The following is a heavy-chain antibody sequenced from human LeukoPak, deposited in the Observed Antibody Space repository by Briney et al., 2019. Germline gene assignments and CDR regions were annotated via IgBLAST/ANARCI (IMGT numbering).Heavy chain of an antibody. CDR3: ARDTGGYNQYYFDY. CDR1: GFTFSSYG. J-gene: IGHJ4*02. CDR2: IWYDGSNK. D-gene: IGHD5-24*01. Sequence: PGRSLRLSCAASGFTFSSYGMHWVRQAPGKGLEWVAVIWYDGSNKYYADSVKGRFTISRDNSKNTPYLQMNSLRAEDTAVYYCARDTGGYNQYYFDYWGQGTLVTVSS. V-gene: IGHV3-30*19.